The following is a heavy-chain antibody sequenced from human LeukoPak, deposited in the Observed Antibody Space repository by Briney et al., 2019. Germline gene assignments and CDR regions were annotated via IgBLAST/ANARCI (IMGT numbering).Heavy chain of an antibody. CDR3: ARSTGVWFDDFDY. Sequence: ASVKVSCKASGYSFTSYDINWVRQATGQGPEWMGWMSPKSGASGFARNFQGRVTLTRDTSITTAYMELSSLISDDTAVYYCARSTGVWFDDFDYWGQGGLVTVSS. CDR2: MSPKSGAS. CDR1: GYSFTSYD. D-gene: IGHD3-10*01. V-gene: IGHV1-8*01. J-gene: IGHJ4*02.